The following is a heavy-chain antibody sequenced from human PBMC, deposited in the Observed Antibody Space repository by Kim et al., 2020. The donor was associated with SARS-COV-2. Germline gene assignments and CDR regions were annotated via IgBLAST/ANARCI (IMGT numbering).Heavy chain of an antibody. V-gene: IGHV7-4-1*02. CDR2: INTNTGNP. J-gene: IGHJ3*02. CDR3: ARDTEMATIFSHDAFDI. Sequence: ASVKVSCKASGYTFTSYAMNWVRQAPGQGLEWRGWINTNTGNPTYAQGFTGRFVFSLDTSASTAYLQISSLKAEDTAVYYCARDTEMATIFSHDAFDIWGQGTMVTVSS. D-gene: IGHD5-12*01. CDR1: GYTFTSYA.